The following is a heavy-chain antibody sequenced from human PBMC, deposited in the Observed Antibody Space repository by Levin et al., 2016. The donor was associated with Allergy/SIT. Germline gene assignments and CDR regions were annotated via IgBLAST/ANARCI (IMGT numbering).Heavy chain of an antibody. D-gene: IGHD6-13*01. CDR1: GFTFSSYA. CDR2: ISSNGGST. CDR3: VCLYSSSSHDAFDI. Sequence: GGSLRLSCSASGFTFSSYAMHWVRQAPGKGLEYVSAISSNGGSTYYADSVKGRFTISRDNSKNTLYLQMSSLRAEDTAVYYCVCLYSSSSHDAFDIWGQGTMVTVSS. J-gene: IGHJ3*02. V-gene: IGHV3-64D*06.